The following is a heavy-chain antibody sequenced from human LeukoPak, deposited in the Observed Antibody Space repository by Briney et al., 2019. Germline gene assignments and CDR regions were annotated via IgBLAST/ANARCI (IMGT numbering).Heavy chain of an antibody. D-gene: IGHD6-19*01. CDR1: GFTFSSYW. CDR3: ARASIAVAGTDDY. V-gene: IGHV3-7*01. J-gene: IGHJ4*02. CDR2: IKQDGSEK. Sequence: GGSLRLSCAASGFTFSSYWMSWVRQAPGKGLEWVANIKQDGSEKYYVDSVKGRFTISRDNAKNSQYLQMNSLRAEDTAVYYCARASIAVAGTDDYWGQGTLVTVSS.